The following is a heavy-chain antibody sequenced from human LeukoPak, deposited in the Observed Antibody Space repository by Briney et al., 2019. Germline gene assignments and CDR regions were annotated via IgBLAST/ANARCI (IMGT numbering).Heavy chain of an antibody. V-gene: IGHV3-11*01. J-gene: IGHJ3*02. Sequence: GGSLRLSCAASGLTFGDYYMGWVRQAPGKGLEWISYISSSGTTILYPDSVKGRFTISRDNAQNSLYLQLNSLSAGDTAVYYCARALHDAFDIWGQGTMVTVSS. CDR2: ISSSGTTI. CDR1: GLTFGDYY. CDR3: ARALHDAFDI.